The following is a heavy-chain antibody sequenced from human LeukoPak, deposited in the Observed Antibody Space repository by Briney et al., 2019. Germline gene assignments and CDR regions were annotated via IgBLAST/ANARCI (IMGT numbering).Heavy chain of an antibody. CDR1: GYSFTSYW. Sequence: GESLKISWKGSGYSFTSYWIGWVRQMPGKGLEWIGTIYPGDSDTRYSPSFHGQVTLSADKSISTAYLQWSSLRASDTGIYYCARRPASVGGGFDPWGQETLVTVSS. CDR2: IYPGDSDT. D-gene: IGHD2-2*01. CDR3: ARRPASVGGGFDP. V-gene: IGHV5-51*01. J-gene: IGHJ5*02.